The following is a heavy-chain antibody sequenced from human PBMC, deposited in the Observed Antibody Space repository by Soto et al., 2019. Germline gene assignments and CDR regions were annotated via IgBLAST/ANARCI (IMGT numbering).Heavy chain of an antibody. CDR3: ARNMDYYYGRGSGNGHGV. V-gene: IGHV1-2*02. Sequence: QVQLVQSGAEVKEPGDSVRVSCEASGYTFTAYHIHWVRQAPGQGLEWMGWINPKFGDTTYAQDFQGRVSMTRDMSISIVYMELSRLTSDDTAIYYCARNMDYYYGRGSGNGHGVWGQGTTVTVFS. D-gene: IGHD3-10*02. CDR2: INPKFGDT. CDR1: GYTFTAYH. J-gene: IGHJ6*02.